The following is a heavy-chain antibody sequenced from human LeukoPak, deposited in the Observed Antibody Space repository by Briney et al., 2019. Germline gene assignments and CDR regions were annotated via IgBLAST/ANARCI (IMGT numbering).Heavy chain of an antibody. D-gene: IGHD3-22*01. CDR2: IGVSGGST. J-gene: IGHJ4*02. Sequence: GGSLRLSCAASGFTFSGYAMTWVRQAPGRGLEWVSTIGVSGGSTFYADSVKGRFTNSRDNSKNTLYLQMNSLRVEDTAVYYCAKGYYDSTGYPLRPSFDYWGQGTLVPVSS. CDR3: AKGYYDSTGYPLRPSFDY. CDR1: GFTFSGYA. V-gene: IGHV3-23*01.